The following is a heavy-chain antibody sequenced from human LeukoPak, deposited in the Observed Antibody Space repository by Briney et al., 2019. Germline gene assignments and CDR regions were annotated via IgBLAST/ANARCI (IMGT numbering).Heavy chain of an antibody. V-gene: IGHV3-7*01. Sequence: GGSLRLSCAASGFIFSSYWMNWVRQAPGKGLERVANIKQDGSEKYYVDSVKGRFTISRDNAKNSLYLQMNSLRAEDTAVYYCARGGGLWGQGTLVTVSS. D-gene: IGHD3-10*01. CDR2: IKQDGSEK. J-gene: IGHJ4*02. CDR3: ARGGGL. CDR1: GFIFSSYW.